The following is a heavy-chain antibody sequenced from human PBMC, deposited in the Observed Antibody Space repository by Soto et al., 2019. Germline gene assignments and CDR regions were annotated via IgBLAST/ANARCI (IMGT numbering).Heavy chain of an antibody. CDR1: GFFFSNFA. V-gene: IGHV3-23*01. CDR3: AKGQRWELPLDY. Sequence: GGSLRLSCAASGFFFSNFAMSWVRQAPGKGLDWVSAISISGVSTYYADSVKGRFTISRDISKNTLYLQMNSLRAEDTAVYYCAKGQRWELPLDYWGQGALVTVSS. J-gene: IGHJ4*02. CDR2: ISISGVST. D-gene: IGHD1-26*01.